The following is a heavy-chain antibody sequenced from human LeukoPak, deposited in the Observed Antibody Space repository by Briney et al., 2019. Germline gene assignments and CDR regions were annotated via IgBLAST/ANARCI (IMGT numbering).Heavy chain of an antibody. CDR3: ARDRGTWNDDGFDY. D-gene: IGHD1-1*01. CDR2: IYHSGST. Sequence: PSETLSLTCTVSGYSISSGYYWGWIRQPPGKGLEWIGSIYHSGSTYYNPSLKSRVTISVDTSKNQFSLKLSSVTAADTAVYYCARDRGTWNDDGFDYWGQGTLVTVSS. CDR1: GYSISSGYY. J-gene: IGHJ4*02. V-gene: IGHV4-38-2*02.